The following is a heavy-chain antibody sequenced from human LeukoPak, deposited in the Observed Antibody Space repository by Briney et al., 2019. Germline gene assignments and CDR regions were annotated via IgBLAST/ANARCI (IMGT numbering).Heavy chain of an antibody. CDR2: IYTSGNT. Sequence: PSETLSLTCTVSGVSISSGSYYWSWIRQPAGKELEWIGRIYTSGNTNYNPSLKRLVTISVNTSNNQFSLKLIAMTAAATAVYYCASRKLGIDYWGQGTLVTVSS. CDR3: ASRKLGIDY. D-gene: IGHD7-27*01. J-gene: IGHJ4*02. V-gene: IGHV4-61*02. CDR1: GVSISSGSYY.